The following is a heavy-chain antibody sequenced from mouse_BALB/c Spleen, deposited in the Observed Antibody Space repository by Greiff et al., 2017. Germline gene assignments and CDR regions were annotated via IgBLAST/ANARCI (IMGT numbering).Heavy chain of an antibody. CDR1: GFSLTSYG. Sequence: VMLVESGPGLVQPSQSLSITCTVSGFSLTSYGVHWVRQSPGKGLEWLGVIWSGGSTDYNAAFISRLSISKDNSKSQVFFKMNSLQANDTAIYYCARNYYRYDSGFAYWGQGTLVTVSA. V-gene: IGHV2-2*02. D-gene: IGHD2-14*01. CDR2: IWSGGST. J-gene: IGHJ3*01. CDR3: ARNYYRYDSGFAY.